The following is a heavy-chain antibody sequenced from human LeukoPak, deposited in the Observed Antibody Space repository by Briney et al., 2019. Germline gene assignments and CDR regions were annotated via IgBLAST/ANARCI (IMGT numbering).Heavy chain of an antibody. CDR1: GGTFSSYA. D-gene: IGHD3-22*01. V-gene: IGHV1-69*01. CDR3: AREYDSSGYYYKYYFDY. Sequence: WASVKVSCKASGGTFSSYAISWVRQAPGQGLEWMGGIIPIFGTANYAQKFQGRVTITVDESTSTAYMELSSLRSEDTAVYYCAREYDSSGYYYKYYFDYWGQGTLVTVSS. CDR2: IIPIFGTA. J-gene: IGHJ4*02.